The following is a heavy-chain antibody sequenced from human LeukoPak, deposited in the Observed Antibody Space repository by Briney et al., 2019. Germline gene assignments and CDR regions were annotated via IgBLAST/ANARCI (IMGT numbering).Heavy chain of an antibody. CDR3: ARTAYCGGGACSTYYFDF. J-gene: IGHJ4*02. D-gene: IGHD2-21*01. CDR2: IYYSGNT. CDR1: GDSISPYS. V-gene: IGHV4-59*01. Sequence: PSETLSLTCSVSGDSISPYSWSWIRQPPGKGLEWIGYIYYSGNTNYNPSPKSRVTISVDTSKKQFSLTLNSVTAADTAVYYCARTAYCGGGACSTYYFDFWGQGTLVTVSS.